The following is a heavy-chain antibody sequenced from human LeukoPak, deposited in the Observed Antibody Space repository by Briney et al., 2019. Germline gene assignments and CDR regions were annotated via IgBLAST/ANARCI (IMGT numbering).Heavy chain of an antibody. CDR1: GFTFSTYT. CDR2: VSNSGGTI. J-gene: IGHJ6*03. Sequence: PGGSLRLSCAASGFTFSTYTMNWVRQAPGKGLEWVSYVSNSGGTIYYADSVKGRFTISRDNAKNSLYPQMNSLRAEDTAVYYCARVGTTNYYFYYMDVWGKGTTVTVSS. CDR3: ARVGTTNYYFYYMDV. D-gene: IGHD2-2*01. V-gene: IGHV3-48*04.